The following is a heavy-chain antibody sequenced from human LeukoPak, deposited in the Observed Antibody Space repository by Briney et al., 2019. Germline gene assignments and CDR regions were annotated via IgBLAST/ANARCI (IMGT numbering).Heavy chain of an antibody. CDR2: IYSTWIT. D-gene: IGHD1-7*01. V-gene: IGHV4-4*07. CDR3: ARDRHWNYWFDP. J-gene: IGHJ5*02. Sequence: SETLSLTCTVSGGSIKSYYWNWIRQPAGKGLEWIGRIYSTWITNYNPSLKSRVTMSVASSKTQFSLKLRSVTAADTAVYHCARDRHWNYWFDPWGRGIPVLVSS. CDR1: GGSIKSYY.